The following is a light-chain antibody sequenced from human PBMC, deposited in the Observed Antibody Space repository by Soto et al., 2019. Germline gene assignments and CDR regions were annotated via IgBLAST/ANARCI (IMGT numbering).Light chain of an antibody. J-gene: IGLJ2*01. CDR3: CSNAGSTTD. CDR1: SSDVGSYNL. CDR2: EGS. Sequence: QSALTQPASVSGSPGQSITISCTGTSSDVGSYNLVSWYQQHPGKAPKLMIYEGSKRPSGVSNRFSGSKSGNTASLTISGLQADDEADYYCCSNAGSTTDFGGGTKLTVL. V-gene: IGLV2-23*01.